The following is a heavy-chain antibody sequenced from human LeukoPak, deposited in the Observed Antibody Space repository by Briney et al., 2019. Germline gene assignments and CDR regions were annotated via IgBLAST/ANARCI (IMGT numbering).Heavy chain of an antibody. D-gene: IGHD3-22*01. CDR2: IKQDGSEK. Sequence: GGSLRLSCAASGFTFSHYWMSWVRQAPGKGLEWVANIKQDGSEKYYVDSVKGRFTISRDNAKNSLYLQMSSLGSEDTAVYYCARVPYYFDSSGRQFPLHYFDYWGQGTLVTVSS. V-gene: IGHV3-7*01. CDR3: ARVPYYFDSSGRQFPLHYFDY. J-gene: IGHJ4*02. CDR1: GFTFSHYW.